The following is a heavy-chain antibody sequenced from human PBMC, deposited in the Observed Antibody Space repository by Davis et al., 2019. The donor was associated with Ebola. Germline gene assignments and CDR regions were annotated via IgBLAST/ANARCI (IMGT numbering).Heavy chain of an antibody. Sequence: GGSLRLSCAASGFTFSSYDMNWVRQAPGKGLEWVAVISYDGRNKYYADSVKGRFTISRDNSKNTLYLQMNSLRAEDTAVYYCMKVRYYSTWRGGFDSWGQGALVTVSS. D-gene: IGHD2-2*01. CDR2: ISYDGRNK. CDR1: GFTFSSYD. V-gene: IGHV3-30*18. J-gene: IGHJ4*02. CDR3: MKVRYYSTWRGGFDS.